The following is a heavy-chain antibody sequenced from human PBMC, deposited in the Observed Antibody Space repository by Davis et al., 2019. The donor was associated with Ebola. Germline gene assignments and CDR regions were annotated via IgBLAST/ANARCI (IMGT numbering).Heavy chain of an antibody. CDR2: IYYSGST. V-gene: IGHV4-39*01. Sequence: MPSETLSLTCSVSGGSIGSNSYYWGWIRQPPGKGLEWIGSIYYSGSTYYNPSLKSRVTIPVDTSKNQFSLKLSSVTAADTAVYYCARGGRIAAQDFDYWGQGTLVTVSS. J-gene: IGHJ4*02. CDR3: ARGGRIAAQDFDY. D-gene: IGHD6-6*01. CDR1: GGSIGSNSYY.